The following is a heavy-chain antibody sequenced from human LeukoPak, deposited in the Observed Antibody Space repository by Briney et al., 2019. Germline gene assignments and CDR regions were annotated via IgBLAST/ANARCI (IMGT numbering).Heavy chain of an antibody. D-gene: IGHD3-10*01. CDR1: GYTFTSYD. CDR3: ARGLPLGFGELPPLKYMDV. Sequence: ASVKVSCKASGYTFTSYDINWVRQATGQGLEWMGWMNPNSGNTGYAQKFQGRVTITRNTSISTAYMELSSLRSEDTAVYYCARGLPLGFGELPPLKYMDVWGKGTTVTVSS. CDR2: MNPNSGNT. V-gene: IGHV1-8*03. J-gene: IGHJ6*03.